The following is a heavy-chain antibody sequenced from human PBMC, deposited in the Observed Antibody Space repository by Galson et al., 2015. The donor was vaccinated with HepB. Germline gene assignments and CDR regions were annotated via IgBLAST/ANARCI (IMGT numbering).Heavy chain of an antibody. V-gene: IGHV6-1*01. Sequence: CAISGDSVSSNSAAWNWIRQSPSRGLEWLGRTYYRSKWYNDYAVSVKSRVTINPDTSKNQFSLQLNSVTPEDTAVYYCARTIWFGESHYYYGMDVWGQGTTVTVSS. J-gene: IGHJ6*02. CDR1: GDSVSSNSAA. CDR2: TYYRSKWYN. CDR3: ARTIWFGESHYYYGMDV. D-gene: IGHD3-10*01.